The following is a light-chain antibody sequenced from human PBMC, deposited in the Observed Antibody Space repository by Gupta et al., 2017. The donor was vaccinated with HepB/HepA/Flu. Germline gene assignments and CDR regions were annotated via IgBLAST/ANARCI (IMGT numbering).Light chain of an antibody. Sequence: QSALTQPASVSGSPGQSIPISCTGTSNDIGGFDSVSWYQQDPGQAPKLLIYDVTKRPSGVSDRFSGSKSGNTASLTISGLQAEDEADYYCSSFSNTNTLVLFGGGTKLTVL. J-gene: IGLJ2*01. V-gene: IGLV2-14*03. CDR1: SNDIGGFDS. CDR3: SSFSNTNTLVL. CDR2: DVT.